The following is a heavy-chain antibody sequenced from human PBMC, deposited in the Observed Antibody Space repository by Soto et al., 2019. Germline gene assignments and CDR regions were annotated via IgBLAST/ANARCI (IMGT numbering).Heavy chain of an antibody. J-gene: IGHJ6*02. CDR3: ARGGYCSSTSCYVYYYGMDV. V-gene: IGHV4-31*03. Sequence: SETLSLTCTVSGGSISSGGYYWSWIRQHPGKGLEWIGEINHSGSTNYNPSLKSRVTISVDTSKNQFSLKLSSVTAADTAVYYCARGGYCSSTSCYVYYYGMDVWGQGTTVTVSS. D-gene: IGHD2-2*01. CDR1: GGSISSGGYY. CDR2: INHSGST.